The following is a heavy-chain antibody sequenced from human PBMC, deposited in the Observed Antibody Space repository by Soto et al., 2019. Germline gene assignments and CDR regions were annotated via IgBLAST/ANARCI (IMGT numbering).Heavy chain of an antibody. CDR3: ARGTGCSSTSCYLDY. CDR1: GFTFSSYS. V-gene: IGHV3-21*01. J-gene: IGHJ4*02. Sequence: EVQLVESGGGLVKPGGSLRLSCAASGFTFSSYSMNWVRQAPGKGLEWVSSISSSSSYIYYADSVKGRFTISRDNAKNSLYLQMNSLRAEDTAVYYCARGTGCSSTSCYLDYWGQGTLVTVSS. CDR2: ISSSSSYI. D-gene: IGHD2-2*01.